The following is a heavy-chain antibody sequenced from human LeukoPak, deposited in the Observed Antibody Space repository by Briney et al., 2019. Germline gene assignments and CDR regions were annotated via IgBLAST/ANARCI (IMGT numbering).Heavy chain of an antibody. D-gene: IGHD6-13*01. J-gene: IGHJ4*02. CDR1: GGSISSGGYY. Sequence: PSETLSLTSTVSGGSISSGGYYWSWIRQHPGKGLEWIGYIYYSGSTYYNPSLKSRVTISVDTSKNQFSLKLSSVTAADTAVYYRARDRRQQLTFDYWGQGTLVTVSS. V-gene: IGHV4-31*03. CDR3: ARDRRQQLTFDY. CDR2: IYYSGST.